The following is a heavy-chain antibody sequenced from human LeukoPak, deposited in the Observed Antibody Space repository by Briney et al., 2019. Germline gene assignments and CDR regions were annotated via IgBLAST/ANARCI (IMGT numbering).Heavy chain of an antibody. CDR2: ISRSSTTI. D-gene: IGHD6-13*01. CDR3: ASAGYSSSWYHY. Sequence: GGSLRLSCAASGFTFSSYSMNWVRQAPGKGLEWVSDISRSSTTIYYADSVKGRFTISRDNAKDSLYLQMNSLRVEDTAVYYCASAGYSSSWYHYWGQGTLVTVSS. J-gene: IGHJ4*02. V-gene: IGHV3-48*01. CDR1: GFTFSSYS.